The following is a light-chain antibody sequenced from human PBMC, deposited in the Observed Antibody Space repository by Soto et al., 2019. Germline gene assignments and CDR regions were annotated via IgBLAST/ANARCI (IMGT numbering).Light chain of an antibody. CDR3: SSYTSSSTLV. Sequence: QSVLTQPASVSGSPGQSITISCTGTSSDVGNYNLVSWYQQHPGKAPKLMIYEGSKRPSGVSNRFSGSKSGNTASLTISRLQAEDEAEYYCSSYTSSSTLVFGTGTKSPS. CDR1: SSDVGNYNL. CDR2: EGS. V-gene: IGLV2-14*02. J-gene: IGLJ1*01.